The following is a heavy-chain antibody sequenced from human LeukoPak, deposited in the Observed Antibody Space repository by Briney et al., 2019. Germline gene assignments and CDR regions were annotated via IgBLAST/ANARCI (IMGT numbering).Heavy chain of an antibody. CDR1: GIIFSNYG. CDR3: ARDGVTFSGYDWYYYMDV. Sequence: PGGSLRLSCEASGIIFSNYGMNWVRQAPGKRLEWVSGISPSGGTTYYADSLKGRFSISRDNSKNTVYLQMNSLRADDTAVYYCARDGVTFSGYDWYYYMDVWGKGTTVTVSS. J-gene: IGHJ6*03. D-gene: IGHD5-12*01. CDR2: ISPSGGTT. V-gene: IGHV3-23*01.